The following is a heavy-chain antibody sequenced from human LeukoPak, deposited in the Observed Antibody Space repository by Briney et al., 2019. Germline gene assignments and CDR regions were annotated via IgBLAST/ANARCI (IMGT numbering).Heavy chain of an antibody. CDR2: VYYIGTT. CDR3: ARVEMATIPCY. J-gene: IGHJ4*02. Sequence: SETLSLTCTVSGGSVRSPDSYWSWIRQPPGKGLEWIGNVYYIGTTSYNSSLKSRVTISVDISKNHFSLEVTSVTAADTAVYFCARVEMATIPCYWGQGTLVTVSS. V-gene: IGHV4-61*03. D-gene: IGHD5-24*01. CDR1: GGSVRSPDSY.